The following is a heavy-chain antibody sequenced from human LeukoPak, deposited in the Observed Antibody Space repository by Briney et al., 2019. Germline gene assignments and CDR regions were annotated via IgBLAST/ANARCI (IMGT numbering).Heavy chain of an antibody. D-gene: IGHD3-10*01. Sequence: GGSLSLFCAASGFTFSSYSMKWVRQARGEWLGWVSSISISTYTKYADSVQGRFTVSTDNAKNSLYLHMSSLRAEDTAVYYCARVGPAGNEYGSGSYHYWGQGTLVTVSS. CDR1: GFTFSSYS. J-gene: IGHJ4*02. CDR3: ARVGPAGNEYGSGSYHY. CDR2: ISISTYT. V-gene: IGHV3-21*01.